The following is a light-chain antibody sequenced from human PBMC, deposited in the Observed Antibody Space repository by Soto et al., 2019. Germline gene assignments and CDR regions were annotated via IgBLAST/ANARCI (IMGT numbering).Light chain of an antibody. CDR3: SSYAGSNNFV. CDR2: EVN. J-gene: IGLJ1*01. V-gene: IGLV2-8*01. Sequence: QSVLTQPPSASGSPGQSVTISCIGTSSDVGGYNYVSWYQQHPGKAPKLMIYEVNQRPSGVPDRFSASKSGNTASLTVSGLQAEDEADYYCSSYAGSNNFVFGTGTKLTVL. CDR1: SSDVGGYNY.